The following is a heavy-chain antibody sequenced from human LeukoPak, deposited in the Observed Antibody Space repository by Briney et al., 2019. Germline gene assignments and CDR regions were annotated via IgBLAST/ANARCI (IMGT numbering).Heavy chain of an antibody. CDR2: ISGSGGST. J-gene: IGHJ4*02. V-gene: IGHV3-23*01. D-gene: IGHD3-3*01. Sequence: PGGSLRLSCAASGFTFSSYAMSWVRQAPGKGLEWVSAISGSGGSTYYADSVKGRFTISRDNSKNTLYLQMNSLRAEDTAVYYCAKTGEYYDFWSGYPYRGQGTLVTVSS. CDR1: GFTFSSYA. CDR3: AKTGEYYDFWSGYPY.